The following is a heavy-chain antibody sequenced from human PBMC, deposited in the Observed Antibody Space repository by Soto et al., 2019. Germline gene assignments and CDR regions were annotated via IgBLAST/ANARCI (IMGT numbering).Heavy chain of an antibody. CDR1: GFTFTDYA. V-gene: IGHV3-23*01. J-gene: IGHJ4*02. CDR3: ASGQCGTNCYIFEY. Sequence: EVQLLESGGGLVQPGGSLRLSCAASGFTFTDYALSWVRQAPGKGLEWVATISGIGGSTYLTDSVKGRLSISRDNSKNTLYLQMNSLKAEDTAVYYCASGQCGTNCYIFEYWGQGTLVTVSS. CDR2: ISGIGGST. D-gene: IGHD2-8*01.